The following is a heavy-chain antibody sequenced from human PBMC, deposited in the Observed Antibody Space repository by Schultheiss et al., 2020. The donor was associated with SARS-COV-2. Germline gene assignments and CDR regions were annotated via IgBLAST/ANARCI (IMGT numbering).Heavy chain of an antibody. V-gene: IGHV3-33*08. CDR1: GFTFDDYA. Sequence: GGSLRLSCAASGFTFDDYAMHWVRQAPGKGLEWVAVIWYDGSNKYYADSVKGRFTISRDNAKNSLYLQMNSLRAEDTAVYYCARLVGATTSDAFDIWGQGTMVTVSS. CDR3: ARLVGATTSDAFDI. D-gene: IGHD1-26*01. J-gene: IGHJ3*02. CDR2: IWYDGSNK.